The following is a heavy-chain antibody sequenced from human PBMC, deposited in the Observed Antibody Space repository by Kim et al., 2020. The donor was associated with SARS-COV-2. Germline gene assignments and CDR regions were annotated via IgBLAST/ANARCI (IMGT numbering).Heavy chain of an antibody. Sequence: GGSLRLSCVASGFTFSYYAMNWVCQAPGKGLEWVSGISGGGGSTYYADSVKGRFTISRDNSKNTVYLQMNSLRAEDTAVYYCAKELRMTTQTSGGDFFDYWGQGTLVTVSS. J-gene: IGHJ4*02. D-gene: IGHD4-17*01. CDR1: GFTFSYYA. CDR2: ISGGGGST. V-gene: IGHV3-23*01. CDR3: AKELRMTTQTSGGDFFDY.